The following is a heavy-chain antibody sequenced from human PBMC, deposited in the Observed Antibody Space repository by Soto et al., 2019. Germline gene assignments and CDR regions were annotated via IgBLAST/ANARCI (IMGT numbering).Heavy chain of an antibody. CDR3: AGFSNYEGYYYYGMDV. D-gene: IGHD4-4*01. J-gene: IGHJ6*02. V-gene: IGHV3-74*01. Sequence: GGSLRLSCAASGFTFSSYWMHWVRQAPGKGLVWVSRINSDGSSTSYADSVKGRFTISRDNAKNTLYLQMNSLRAEDTAVYYCAGFSNYEGYYYYGMDVWGQGTTVTVSS. CDR2: INSDGSST. CDR1: GFTFSSYW.